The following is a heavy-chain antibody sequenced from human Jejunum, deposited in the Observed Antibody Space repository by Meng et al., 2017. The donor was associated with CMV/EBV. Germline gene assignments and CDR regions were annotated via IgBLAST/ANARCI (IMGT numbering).Heavy chain of an antibody. V-gene: IGHV3-23*01. J-gene: IGHJ6*02. CDR1: GFTFSRYC. Sequence: SGFTFSRYCKSWVRQVPGKGLEWVSTISGSGASIYYADSVKGRFTISRDSSKNTVYLQMNSLRAEDTAVYYCAKMGFYDYYGMDVWGQGTTVTVSS. CDR3: AKMGFYDYYGMDV. CDR2: ISGSGASI.